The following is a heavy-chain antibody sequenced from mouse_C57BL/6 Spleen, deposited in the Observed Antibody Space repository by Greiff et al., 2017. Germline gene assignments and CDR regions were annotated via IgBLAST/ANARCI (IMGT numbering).Heavy chain of an antibody. CDR3: ARESLDGYYGYFEV. J-gene: IGHJ1*03. CDR1: GFSLSTSGMG. Sequence: QVTLKVCGPGILQSSQTLSLTCSFSGFSLSTSGMGVSWIRPPSGKGLEWLAHIYWDDDKRSNPFLKSPLTISKDTSRNQVFLKITSVDTADTATYYCARESLDGYYGYFEVWGTGTTVTVSS. D-gene: IGHD2-3*01. V-gene: IGHV8-12*01. CDR2: IYWDDDK.